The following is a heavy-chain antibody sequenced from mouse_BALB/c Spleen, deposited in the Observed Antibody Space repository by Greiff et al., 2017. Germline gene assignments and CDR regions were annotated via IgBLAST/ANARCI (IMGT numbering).Heavy chain of an antibody. CDR2: ISDGGSYT. V-gene: IGHV5-4*02. CDR1: GFTFSDYY. J-gene: IGHJ2*01. D-gene: IGHD1-1*01. CDR3: ARDGGRRRSYDFDY. Sequence: DVQLVQSGGGLVKPGGSLKLSCAASGFTFSDYYMYWVRQTPEKRLEWVATISDGGSYTYYPDRVKGRFTISRDKAKNTLYLQMSSLKSEDTAMYYCARDGGRRRSYDFDYWGQGTTLTVSS.